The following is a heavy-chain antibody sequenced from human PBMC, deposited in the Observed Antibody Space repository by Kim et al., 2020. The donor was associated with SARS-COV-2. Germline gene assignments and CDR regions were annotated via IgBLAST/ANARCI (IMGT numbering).Heavy chain of an antibody. CDR2: TYYSGST. CDR1: GASISSGGYY. J-gene: IGHJ6*02. CDR3: ARAPLKNPVPLGYYYYYGMDV. Sequence: SETLSLTCTVSGASISSGGYYWSWIRQHPGKGLEWIGYTYYSGSTYYNPSLKSRVTISVNTSNNYFAQKLSSVTAAETAVYYCARAPLKNPVPLGYYYYYGMDVWDQGTTVTVSS. V-gene: IGHV4-31*03.